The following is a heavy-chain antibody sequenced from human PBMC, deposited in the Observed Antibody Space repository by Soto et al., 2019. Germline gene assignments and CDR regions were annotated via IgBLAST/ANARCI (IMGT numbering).Heavy chain of an antibody. V-gene: IGHV4-59*01. CDR1: GGSIGSYY. Sequence: SETLSLTCTVSGGSIGSYYWSWIRQPPGKGLEWIGYIYYSDSINYNPSLKSRVIISDDTSKNQFSLRLSSVTAADTAVYYCARRWGTYFDFWGQGTLVTVSS. CDR3: ARRWGTYFDF. CDR2: IYYSDSI. D-gene: IGHD7-27*01. J-gene: IGHJ4*02.